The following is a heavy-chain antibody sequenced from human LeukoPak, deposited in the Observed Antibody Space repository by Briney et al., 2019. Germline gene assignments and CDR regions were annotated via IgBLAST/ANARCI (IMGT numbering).Heavy chain of an antibody. D-gene: IGHD3-16*01. CDR2: IYYSGST. CDR1: GGSISSYY. Sequence: PETLSLTCTVSGGSISSYYWSWIRQPPGKGLEWIGYIYYSGSTNYNPSLKSRVTISVDTSKNQFSLKLSSVTAADTAVYYCARGVGDGGSYFDYWGQGTLVTVSS. CDR3: ARGVGDGGSYFDY. J-gene: IGHJ4*02. V-gene: IGHV4-59*01.